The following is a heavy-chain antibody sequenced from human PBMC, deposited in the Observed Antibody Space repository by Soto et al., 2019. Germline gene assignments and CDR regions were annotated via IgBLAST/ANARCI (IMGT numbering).Heavy chain of an antibody. CDR3: ARGLSSPSATGI. J-gene: IGHJ4*02. CDR2: IHNSGST. D-gene: IGHD6-6*01. CDR1: GGSLSSCCNY. V-gene: IGHV4-39*01. Sequence: QPQLQESGPGLVKPSETLSLTCTVSGGSLSSCCNYWGWVRQPPGKGLEWIGSIHNSGSTSYNPSLRSRVTISVDTPKNQFSLTLTSVTAADTAVYYCARGLSSPSATGIWGQGILVTVSS.